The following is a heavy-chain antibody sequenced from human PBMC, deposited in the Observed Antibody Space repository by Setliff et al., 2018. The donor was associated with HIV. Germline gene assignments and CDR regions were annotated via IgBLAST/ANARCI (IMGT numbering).Heavy chain of an antibody. CDR1: GGTFSSYA. V-gene: IGHV1-69*10. CDR3: AREVTAIRYFDY. CDR2: IIPILGIA. D-gene: IGHD2-21*02. Sequence: ASGGTFSSYAISWVRQAPGQGLEWMGGIIPILGIANYAQKFQGRVTITADKSTSTAYMELSSLRSEDTAVYYCAREVTAIRYFDYWGQGTLVTVSS. J-gene: IGHJ4*02.